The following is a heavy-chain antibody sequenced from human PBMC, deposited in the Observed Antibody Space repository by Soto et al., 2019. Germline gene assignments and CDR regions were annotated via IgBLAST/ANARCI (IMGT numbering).Heavy chain of an antibody. CDR3: ARLVADSSWYYYGLDV. J-gene: IGHJ6*02. CDR2: IFSNNER. V-gene: IGHV2-26*03. D-gene: IGHD3-10*01. Sequence: QVTLKESGPVLVKATETLTLTCSISGFSLTTGRMGVSWIRQPPGKALEWLAHIFSNNERSYTTSLQNRLSISADNSKRQVVLTMTDVGTVDTATYFCARLVADSSWYYYGLDVWGQGASVTVS. CDR1: GFSLTTGRMG.